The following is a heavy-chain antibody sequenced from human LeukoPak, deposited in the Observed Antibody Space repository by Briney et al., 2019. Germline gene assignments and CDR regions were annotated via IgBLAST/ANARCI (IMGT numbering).Heavy chain of an antibody. V-gene: IGHV4-38-2*01. J-gene: IGHJ5*02. CDR1: GYSISSGYY. Sequence: SETLSLTCAVSGYSISSGYYWGWIRQPPGKGLEWIGSIYHSGSTYYNPSLKSRVTISVDTSKNQFSLKLSSVTAADTAVYYCARQGRITIFGVGFDPWGQGTLVTVSS. D-gene: IGHD3-3*01. CDR3: ARQGRITIFGVGFDP. CDR2: IYHSGST.